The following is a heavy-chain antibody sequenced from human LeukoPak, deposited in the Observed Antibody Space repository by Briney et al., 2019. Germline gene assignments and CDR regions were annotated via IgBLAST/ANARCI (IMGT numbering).Heavy chain of an antibody. J-gene: IGHJ6*03. D-gene: IGHD4-11*01. CDR1: GFTFSSYA. CDR3: AKDGPAHYSNYDYYYMDV. CDR2: ISYDGSNK. Sequence: GGSLRLSCAASGFTFSSYAMHWVRQAPGKGLEWVAVISYDGSNKYYADSVKGRFTISRDNSKNTLYLQMNSLRAEDTAVYYCAKDGPAHYSNYDYYYMDVWGKGTTVTVSS. V-gene: IGHV3-30-3*01.